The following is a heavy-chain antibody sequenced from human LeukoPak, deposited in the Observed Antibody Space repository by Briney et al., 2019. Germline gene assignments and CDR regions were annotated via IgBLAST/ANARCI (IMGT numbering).Heavy chain of an antibody. CDR1: GGSISSYY. CDR3: AREGIVATIFDY. V-gene: IGHV4-4*07. CDR2: IYTSGST. Sequence: SETLSLICTVSGGSISSYYWSWIRQPAGQELKWFGRIYTSGSTNYNPSLKSPVTMLVDTSKHQFALELSSVTAADTAVYYCAREGIVATIFDYWGQGTLVTVSS. J-gene: IGHJ4*02. D-gene: IGHD5-12*01.